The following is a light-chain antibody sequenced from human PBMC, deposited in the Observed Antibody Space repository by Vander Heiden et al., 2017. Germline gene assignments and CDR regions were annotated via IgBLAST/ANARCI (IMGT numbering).Light chain of an antibody. Sequence: QSSLTQPASVSGSTGQSITISCTGTSRDVGSYHLVSWYQQHPGKVPKLMICEVNKRPAGVSNHFSGSKSGNTASLTISGRQAEDEADYYCCSYAGSSTWVFGEGTKLTVL. CDR1: SRDVGSYHL. CDR3: CSYAGSSTWV. V-gene: IGLV2-23*02. CDR2: EVN. J-gene: IGLJ3*02.